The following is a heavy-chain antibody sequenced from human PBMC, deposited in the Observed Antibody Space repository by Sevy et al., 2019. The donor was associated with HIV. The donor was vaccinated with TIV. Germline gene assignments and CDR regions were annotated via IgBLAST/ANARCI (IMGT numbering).Heavy chain of an antibody. J-gene: IGHJ4*02. CDR1: GFTFRNYA. CDR2: ISGSAYST. CDR3: AKYYYGSGSQGWYFDY. Sequence: GGSLRLSCAASGFTFRNYAMSWVRQAPGKGLEWVSAISGSAYSTYYADSVKGRFTISRDNSKNTLFLQMNSLRAEDTAVYYCAKYYYGSGSQGWYFDYWGRGTLVTVSS. D-gene: IGHD3-10*01. V-gene: IGHV3-23*01.